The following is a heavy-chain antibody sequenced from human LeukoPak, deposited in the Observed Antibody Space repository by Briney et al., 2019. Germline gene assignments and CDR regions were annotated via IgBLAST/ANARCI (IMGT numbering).Heavy chain of an antibody. J-gene: IGHJ6*04. D-gene: IGHD6-19*01. Sequence: SETLSLTCAVYGGSFSETYWSWIRQPPGEGLEWIGEINYGGSTNYNPSLKSRVTMLVDTSKSQFSLKLNSVTAADTAVYYCARVPNWDTSGWYNYFYAMDVWGKGTPVTVSS. CDR3: ARVPNWDTSGWYNYFYAMDV. CDR2: INYGGST. V-gene: IGHV4-34*01. CDR1: GGSFSETY.